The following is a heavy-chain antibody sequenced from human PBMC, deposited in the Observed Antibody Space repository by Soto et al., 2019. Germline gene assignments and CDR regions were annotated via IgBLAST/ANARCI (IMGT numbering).Heavy chain of an antibody. CDR2: IWYDGSNK. J-gene: IGHJ4*02. CDR3: ARAPRYRRFDY. CDR1: GFTFSSYG. Sequence: GGSLRLSCAASGFTFSSYGMHWVRQAPGKGLEWVAVIWYDGSNKYYADSVKGRFTISRDNSKNTLYLQMNSLRAEDTAVYYCARAPRYRRFDYWGQGTLVTVSS. V-gene: IGHV3-33*01. D-gene: IGHD1-26*01.